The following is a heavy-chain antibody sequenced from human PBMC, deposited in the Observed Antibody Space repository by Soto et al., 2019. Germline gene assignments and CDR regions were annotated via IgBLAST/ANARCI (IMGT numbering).Heavy chain of an antibody. D-gene: IGHD2-15*01. J-gene: IGHJ6*02. Sequence: VGSLRLSCAASRFTFSTYAMSWVRQAPGKGLEWVSTVSASGGSTYYADAVKGRFTISRDNSKNTLFLQMNSLRAEDTAVYYCASRGRYYGVDVWGQGTTVTVSS. V-gene: IGHV3-23*01. CDR1: RFTFSTYA. CDR2: VSASGGST. CDR3: ASRGRYYGVDV.